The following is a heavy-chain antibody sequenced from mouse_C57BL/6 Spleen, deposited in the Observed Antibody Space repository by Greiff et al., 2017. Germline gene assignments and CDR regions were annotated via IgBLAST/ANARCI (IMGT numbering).Heavy chain of an antibody. Sequence: VQLQQPGAELVKPGASVKLSCKASGYTFTSYWLHWVKQRPGKGLEWIGMIHTNSGSTNYNEKFKSKATLTVDKSSSTADMQLSSLTSEDSAVYYCARLTGNYPCAYWGQGTTLTVSS. J-gene: IGHJ2*01. CDR2: IHTNSGST. CDR3: ARLTGNYPCAY. D-gene: IGHD2-1*01. V-gene: IGHV1-64*01. CDR1: GYTFTSYW.